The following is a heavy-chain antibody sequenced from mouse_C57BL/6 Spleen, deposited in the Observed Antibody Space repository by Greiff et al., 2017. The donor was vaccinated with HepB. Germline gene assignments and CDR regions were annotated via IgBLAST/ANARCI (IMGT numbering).Heavy chain of an antibody. J-gene: IGHJ2*01. CDR3: ARGSGENGYFYFDY. D-gene: IGHD2-3*01. CDR1: GYTFTSYW. Sequence: QVQLQQPGAELVKPGASVKLSCKASGYTFTSYWMHWVKQRPGQGLEWIGMIHPNSGSTNYNEKFKSKATLTVDKSSSTAYMQLSSLTSEDSAVYYCARGSGENGYFYFDYWGQSTTLTVSS. CDR2: IHPNSGST. V-gene: IGHV1-64*01.